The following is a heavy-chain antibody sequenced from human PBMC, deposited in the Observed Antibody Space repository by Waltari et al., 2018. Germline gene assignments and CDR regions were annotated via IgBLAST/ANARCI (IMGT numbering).Heavy chain of an antibody. D-gene: IGHD3-3*01. J-gene: IGHJ1*01. Sequence: QLQLVQSGAEVQNPWASVTVSCQASGYTFTGSYMHWVRHAPGQGLEWMGWINPNSGGTNCAQKFQGRVTMTRETAIRTAYMVLRRLRSDDAAVYYCARGLQSGEKGANSCFQHWGQGTLVTVSS. CDR3: ARGLQSGEKGANSCFQH. CDR2: INPNSGGT. CDR1: GYTFTGSY. V-gene: IGHV1-2*02.